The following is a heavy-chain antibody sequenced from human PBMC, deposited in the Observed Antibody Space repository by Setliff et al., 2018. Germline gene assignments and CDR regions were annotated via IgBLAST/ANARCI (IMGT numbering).Heavy chain of an antibody. CDR2: IGAYNGNT. V-gene: IGHV1-18*01. Sequence: ASVKVSCKASGYTSISYDINWVRQAPGQGLEWMGWIGAYNGNTKYAQKFQGRVTMTRDTSTSTAYMDLRSLRSDDTAVYYCARDDSLASDAFDIWGQGTMVTVSS. D-gene: IGHD2-21*02. CDR1: GYTSISYD. CDR3: ARDDSLASDAFDI. J-gene: IGHJ3*02.